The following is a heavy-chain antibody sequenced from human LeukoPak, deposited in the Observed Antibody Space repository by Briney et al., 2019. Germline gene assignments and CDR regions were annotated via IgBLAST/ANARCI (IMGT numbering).Heavy chain of an antibody. CDR3: ARDGSGSDCFDY. J-gene: IGHJ4*02. Sequence: SAKVSCKASGDTFSSYAISWVRQAPGQGLEWMGGIIPIFGTANYAQKFQGRVTITTDESTSTAYMELSSLRSEDTAVYYCARDGSGSDCFDYWGQGTLVTVSS. CDR2: IIPIFGTA. CDR1: GDTFSSYA. D-gene: IGHD3-10*01. V-gene: IGHV1-69*05.